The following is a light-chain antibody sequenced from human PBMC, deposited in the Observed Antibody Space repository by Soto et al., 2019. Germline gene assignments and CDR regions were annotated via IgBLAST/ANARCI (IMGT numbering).Light chain of an antibody. J-gene: IGLJ1*01. Sequence: QSALTQPPSASGSPGQSVTISSTGTSSDVGDSDYVSWYQQHPGKAPKFMIYEVNKRPSGVPDRFSGSKSGNTASLTVSGLQAEDEADYYCSSYAGGSYVFGTGTKVTVL. CDR2: EVN. CDR3: SSYAGGSYV. V-gene: IGLV2-8*01. CDR1: SSDVGDSDY.